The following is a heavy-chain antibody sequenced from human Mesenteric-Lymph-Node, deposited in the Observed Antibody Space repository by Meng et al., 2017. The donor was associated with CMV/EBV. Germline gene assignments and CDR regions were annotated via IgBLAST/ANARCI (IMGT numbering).Heavy chain of an antibody. D-gene: IGHD4-17*01. CDR3: ARGWGKYGDYAQGY. Sequence: ASVKVSCKASGYTFTSYGISWVRQAPGQGLEWMGWISAYNGNTNYAQKLQDRVTMTTDTSTSTAYMELTSLRFDDTAVYYCARGWGKYGDYAQGYWGQGTLVTVSS. J-gene: IGHJ4*02. CDR2: ISAYNGNT. V-gene: IGHV1-18*01. CDR1: GYTFTSYG.